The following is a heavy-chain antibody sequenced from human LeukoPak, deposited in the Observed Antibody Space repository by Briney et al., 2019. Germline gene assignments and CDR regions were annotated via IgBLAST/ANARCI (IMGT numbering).Heavy chain of an antibody. CDR2: IKEDGSEK. V-gene: IGHV3-7*01. CDR3: ARGPTVVQRGRAFDI. J-gene: IGHJ3*02. CDR1: GFIVSRYW. D-gene: IGHD4-23*01. Sequence: PGGSLRLSCAASGFIVSRYWMSWVRQAPGKGLEWVADIKEDGSEKHCVDSVKGRFTISRDNAENSLYLQMNSLRAEDTAIYYCARGPTVVQRGRAFDIWGQGTMVTVSS.